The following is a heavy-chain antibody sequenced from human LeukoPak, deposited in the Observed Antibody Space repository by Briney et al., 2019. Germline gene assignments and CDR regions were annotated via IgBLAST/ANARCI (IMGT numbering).Heavy chain of an antibody. CDR1: GGSISSGDYY. J-gene: IGHJ4*02. D-gene: IGHD5-12*01. V-gene: IGHV4-31*03. Sequence: PSETLSLTCSVSGGSISSGDYYWSWIRQHPGKGLEWIGYIYHSGGTYYNPSLKSRLIISVDTSKNRFSLRLSSVTAADTAVYYCARQVSGQGYNFDYWGQRTLVTVSS. CDR2: IYHSGGT. CDR3: ARQVSGQGYNFDY.